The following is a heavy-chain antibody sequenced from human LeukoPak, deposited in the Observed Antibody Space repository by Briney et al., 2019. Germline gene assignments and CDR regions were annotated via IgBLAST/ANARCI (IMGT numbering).Heavy chain of an antibody. CDR3: TRGTVTRGLDY. J-gene: IGHJ4*02. CDR2: INPNSGGT. D-gene: IGHD4-17*01. V-gene: IGHV1-2*02. Sequence: ASVKVSCKASGYTLTDYYIHWVRQAPGQGLEWMGWINPNSGGTNYAQKFQGRVTMTRDTSITTGYMDLSSLTSDDTAVYYCTRGTVTRGLDYWGQGTLVTVSS. CDR1: GYTLTDYY.